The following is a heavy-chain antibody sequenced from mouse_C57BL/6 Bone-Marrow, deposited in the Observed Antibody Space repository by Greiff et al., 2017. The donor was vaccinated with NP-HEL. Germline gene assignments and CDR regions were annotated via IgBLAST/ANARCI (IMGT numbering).Heavy chain of an antibody. J-gene: IGHJ1*03. CDR1: GFTFSSYG. CDR2: ISSGGSYT. CDR3: ARQGTTVPWYFDV. D-gene: IGHD1-1*01. Sequence: EVQGVESGGDLVKPGGSLKLSCAASGFTFSSYGMSWVRQTPDKRLEWVATISSGGSYTYYPDSVKGRFTISRDNAKNTLYLQMSSLKSEDTAMYYCARQGTTVPWYFDVWGTGTTVTVSS. V-gene: IGHV5-6*01.